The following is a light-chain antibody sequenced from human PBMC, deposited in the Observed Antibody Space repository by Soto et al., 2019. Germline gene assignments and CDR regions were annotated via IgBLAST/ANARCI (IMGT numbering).Light chain of an antibody. V-gene: IGKV3-15*01. CDR2: SAS. Sequence: ELVMTQSPATLSVSPGERVTLSCRASQSVRSNLAWYQQKPGQAPRLLIYSASRGATGFPARFSGAGSGTDFTLTISRLEPEDFAVYYCQQYATSPITFGQGTRLEIK. CDR1: QSVRSN. J-gene: IGKJ5*01. CDR3: QQYATSPIT.